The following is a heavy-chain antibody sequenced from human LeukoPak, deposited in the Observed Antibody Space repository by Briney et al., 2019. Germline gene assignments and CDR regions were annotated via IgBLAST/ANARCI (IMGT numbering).Heavy chain of an antibody. V-gene: IGHV3-21*01. D-gene: IGHD3-10*01. CDR2: ISSSSSYI. CDR1: GFTFSSYS. CDR3: ARATMVRGYYYGMDV. J-gene: IGHJ6*02. Sequence: PGGSLRLSCAASGFTFSSYSMNWVRQAPGKGLEWVSSISSSSSYIYYADSVKGRFTISRDNAKNSLYLQMNSLRAEDTAVYYCARATMVRGYYYGMDVWGQGTTVTVSS.